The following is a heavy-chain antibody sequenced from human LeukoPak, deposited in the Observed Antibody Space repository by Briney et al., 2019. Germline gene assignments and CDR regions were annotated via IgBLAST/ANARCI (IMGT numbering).Heavy chain of an antibody. J-gene: IGHJ4*02. Sequence: GGSLTLSCAASGFTFSDYAMSWVRQAPGKGLEWVSTASYYVGKQYHADSVRGRFTVSRDNSRNTVSLQMSSLSVEDTGIYYCAKAGIGADGAGFLCEYWGQGTLVTVSS. D-gene: IGHD1-1*01. CDR2: ASYYVGKQ. V-gene: IGHV3-23*01. CDR1: GFTFSDYA. CDR3: AKAGIGADGAGFLCEY.